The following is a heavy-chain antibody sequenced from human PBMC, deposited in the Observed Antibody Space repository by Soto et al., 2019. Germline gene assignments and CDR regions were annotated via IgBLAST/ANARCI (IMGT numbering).Heavy chain of an antibody. J-gene: IGHJ4*02. CDR2: INSDESST. Sequence: GGSLRLSCAASGFTFSNYYMHWVRQAPGKGLVWVSRINSDESSTSYADSVKGRFTISRDNAKNTLYLQMNSLRAEDTAVYYCARPMYYYDSSGPPAYWGQGTLVTVSS. CDR1: GFTFSNYY. V-gene: IGHV3-74*01. CDR3: ARPMYYYDSSGPPAY. D-gene: IGHD3-22*01.